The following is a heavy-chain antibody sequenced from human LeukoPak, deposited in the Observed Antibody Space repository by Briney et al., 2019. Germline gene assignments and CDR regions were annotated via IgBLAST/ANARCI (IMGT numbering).Heavy chain of an antibody. CDR3: ARAVGDGGHGRFFDY. D-gene: IGHD5-12*01. J-gene: IGHJ4*02. V-gene: IGHV4-59*01. Sequence: SETLSLTCTVSDGSINNYFWSWIRQPPGKGLEWIGNVENTGSINYNPSLESRVTISVDTSKNQFSLRLNSVTAADTAVYFCARAVGDGGHGRFFDYWGQGTLVTVSS. CDR1: DGSINNYF. CDR2: VENTGSI.